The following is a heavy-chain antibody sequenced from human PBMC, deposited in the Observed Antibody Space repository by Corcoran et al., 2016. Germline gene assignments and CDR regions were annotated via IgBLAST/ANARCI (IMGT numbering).Heavy chain of an antibody. D-gene: IGHD3-9*01. V-gene: IGHV1-3*01. CDR3: ARVGLRYFDWLFQTYYYYGMDV. J-gene: IGHJ6*02. CDR1: GYTFTSYA. CDR2: INAGNGNT. Sequence: QVQLVQSGAEVKKPGASVKVSCKASGYTFTSYAMHWVRQAPGQRLEWMGWINAGNGNTKYSQKFQGRVTITRDTSASTAYMELSSLRSEDTAVYYCARVGLRYFDWLFQTYYYYGMDVWGQGTTVTVSS.